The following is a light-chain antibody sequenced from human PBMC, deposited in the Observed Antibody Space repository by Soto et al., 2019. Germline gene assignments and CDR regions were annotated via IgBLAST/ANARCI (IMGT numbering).Light chain of an antibody. V-gene: IGKV1-39*01. CDR2: AAS. J-gene: IGKJ1*01. CDR3: QQSYRNPRT. CDR1: QSISNF. Sequence: DIQMTQSPSFLSTSAGDRVTIFCRASQSISNFLHWYQQKPGKAPKLLIYAASNLESGVPSRFGGSGSGIDFTLTISSLQPEDFATYYCQQSYRNPRTFGLGTKVDIK.